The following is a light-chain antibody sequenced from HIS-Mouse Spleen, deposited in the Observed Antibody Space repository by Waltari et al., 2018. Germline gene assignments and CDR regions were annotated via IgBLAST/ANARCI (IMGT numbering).Light chain of an antibody. V-gene: IGLV2-14*03. J-gene: IGLJ2*01. CDR3: SSYTSSSTLEV. Sequence: QSALTQPASVSGSPGQSITISCTGTSSDVGGYNYVSWYQQHPGKAPKLLIYDVSTRPSGVPNRFSGSKSGNPASLTISGLQAEDEADYYCSSYTSSSTLEVFGGGTKLTVL. CDR2: DVS. CDR1: SSDVGGYNY.